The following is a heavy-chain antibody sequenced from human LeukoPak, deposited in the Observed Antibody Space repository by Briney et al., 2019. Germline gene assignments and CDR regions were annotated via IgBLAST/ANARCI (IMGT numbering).Heavy chain of an antibody. Sequence: GGSLRLSCAASGFTFSSYAMSCVRQAPGRGLEWVSSIHSGGSDIYYADSVKGRFTVSRDNAKNSLFLQMNSLRAEDTALYYCARGHYDILTGNYKWTPDYWGQGTLVTVSS. V-gene: IGHV3-21*06. J-gene: IGHJ4*02. CDR3: ARGHYDILTGNYKWTPDY. CDR1: GFTFSSYA. CDR2: IHSGGSDI. D-gene: IGHD3-9*01.